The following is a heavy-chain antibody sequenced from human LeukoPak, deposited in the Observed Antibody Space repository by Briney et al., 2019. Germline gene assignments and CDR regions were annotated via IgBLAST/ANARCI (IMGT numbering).Heavy chain of an antibody. CDR2: MNPNTGDT. CDR1: GYTFTGYD. V-gene: IGHV1-8*01. J-gene: IGHJ4*02. D-gene: IGHD1-26*01. CDR3: TSGPLSGSSRDY. Sequence: ASVRVSCKASGYTFTGYDINWVRQATGQGLEWMGWMNPNTGDTGYAQKFQGRVTMTRNSSIDTAYMELSGLRSEDTAVYYCTSGPLSGSSRDYWGQGTLLTVSS.